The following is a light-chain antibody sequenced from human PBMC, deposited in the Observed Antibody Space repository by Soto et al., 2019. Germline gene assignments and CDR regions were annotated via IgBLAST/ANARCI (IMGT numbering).Light chain of an antibody. Sequence: QSALTQPASVAGSPGQSITISCTGTTSDVGGYNYVSWYQQHPGKAPKLMIYEVSNRPSGVSNRFSGSKSGNTASLTISGIQAEDEADYDCSSYTSSSTPYVFGTGTKVTVL. CDR2: EVS. J-gene: IGLJ1*01. V-gene: IGLV2-14*01. CDR3: SSYTSSSTPYV. CDR1: TSDVGGYNY.